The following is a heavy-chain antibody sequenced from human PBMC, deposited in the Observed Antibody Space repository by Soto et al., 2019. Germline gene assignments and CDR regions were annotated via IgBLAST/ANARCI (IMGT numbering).Heavy chain of an antibody. V-gene: IGHV2-70*01. CDR1: GFSLSTSGMC. CDR2: IDWDDDK. D-gene: IGHD1-26*01. CDR3: ARIPLPQVGPYYYGMDV. J-gene: IGHJ6*02. Sequence: SGPTLVNPTQTLTLTCTFSGFSLSTSGMCVSWIRQPPGKALEWLALIDWDDDKYYSTSLKTRLTISKDTSKNQVVLTMTNMDPVDTATYYCARIPLPQVGPYYYGMDVWGQGTTVTVSS.